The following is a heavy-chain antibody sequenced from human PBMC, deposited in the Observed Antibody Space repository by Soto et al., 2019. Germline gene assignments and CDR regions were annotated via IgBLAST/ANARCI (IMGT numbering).Heavy chain of an antibody. J-gene: IGHJ2*01. CDR3: ARDHNGIYQGGCEV. V-gene: IGHV3-30*04. D-gene: IGHD2-21*01. Sequence: QVQLVQSGGGVVQPGTSLRLSCAASGFIFSDYVMYWFRQTPGKGLEWMAVISYDGTNKHYANSVKGRFFISRDNSNNALYLKMRSSRPAASVIYYYARDHNGIYQGGCEVWGRGTLVAVSS. CDR2: ISYDGTNK. CDR1: GFIFSDYV.